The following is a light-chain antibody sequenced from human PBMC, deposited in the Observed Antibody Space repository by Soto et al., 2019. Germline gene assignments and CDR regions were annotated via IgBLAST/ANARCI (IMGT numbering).Light chain of an antibody. V-gene: IGLV1-40*01. J-gene: IGLJ2*01. Sequence: QSVLKPPPSVSGAPGQRVTISCTGTSPNIGAGYDVNWYQHLPGSAPKLLIYTNGNRPSGVPDLFSGSKSGTSASLAITGLQAEDESDYYFQSYDSGLSGSVFGGGTMVTVL. CDR2: TNG. CDR1: SPNIGAGYD. CDR3: QSYDSGLSGSV.